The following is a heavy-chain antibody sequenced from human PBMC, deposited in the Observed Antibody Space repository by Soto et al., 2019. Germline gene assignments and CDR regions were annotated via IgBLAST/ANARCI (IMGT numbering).Heavy chain of an antibody. V-gene: IGHV3-30*18. D-gene: IGHD2-15*01. CDR1: GFTFSSYG. J-gene: IGHJ6*02. Sequence: QVQLVESGGGVVQPGRSLRLSCAASGFTFSSYGMHWVRQAPGKGLEWVAVISYDGSNKYYADSVKGRFTISRDNSKNTLYLQMNGLRAEDTAVYYCAKELLPGYYYGMDVWGQGTTVTVSS. CDR2: ISYDGSNK. CDR3: AKELLPGYYYGMDV.